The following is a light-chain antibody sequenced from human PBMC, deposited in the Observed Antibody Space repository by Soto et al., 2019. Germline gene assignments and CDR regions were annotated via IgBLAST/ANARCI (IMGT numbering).Light chain of an antibody. CDR2: GAS. CDR3: QQYVTAPWT. J-gene: IGKJ1*01. CDR1: QSVRSS. V-gene: IGKV3-20*01. Sequence: EIVLTQSPGTLSLSPGDRATLSCRASQSVRSSLAWYQQKPGQAPRLLIHGASSRVTGIPDRFSGSGSGTDFTLTISRLEPEDFAVYSCQQYVTAPWTFGQGTKVEIK.